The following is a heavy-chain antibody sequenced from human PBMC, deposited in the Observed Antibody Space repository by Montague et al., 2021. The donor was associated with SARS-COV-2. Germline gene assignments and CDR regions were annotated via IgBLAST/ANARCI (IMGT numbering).Heavy chain of an antibody. CDR2: TYYRSKWYN. V-gene: IGHV6-1*01. J-gene: IGHJ4*02. D-gene: IGHD2-2*01. CDR3: ARIPVGSKYYFDF. CDR1: GDSVSSNIAT. Sequence: CAISGDSVSSNIATWNWIRQSPSSGLEWLGRTYYRSKWYNDYAESVKSRITTDPDTSKHQFSLHLNSVTPEDTAVYYCARIPVGSKYYFDFWGQGTLVTVSS.